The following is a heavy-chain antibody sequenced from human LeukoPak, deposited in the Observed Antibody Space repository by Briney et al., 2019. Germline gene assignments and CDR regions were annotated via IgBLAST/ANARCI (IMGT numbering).Heavy chain of an antibody. J-gene: IGHJ4*02. Sequence: PSETLSLTCTVSGGSISSGSYYWSWLRQPAGKGLEWIGRIYTSGSTNYNPSLKSRVTIAVDASKNQFSLKLSSVTAADTAVYYCAGERVMNFDYWGQGTLVTVSS. CDR1: GGSISSGSYY. V-gene: IGHV4-61*02. CDR2: IYTSGST. CDR3: AGERVMNFDY. D-gene: IGHD2-21*01.